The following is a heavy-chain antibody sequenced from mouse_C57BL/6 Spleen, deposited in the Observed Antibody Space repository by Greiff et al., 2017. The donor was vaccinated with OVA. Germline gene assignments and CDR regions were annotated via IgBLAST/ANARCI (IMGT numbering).Heavy chain of an antibody. CDR2: IWSGGST. Sequence: QVQLKESGPGLVQPSRRLSITCTVSGFSLTSYGVHWVRQSPGKGLEWLGVIWSGGSTDYNAAFISRLSISKDNSKSQVFFKMNSLQADDTAISYCAAFATDYPMDYWGQGTSVTVSS. CDR3: AAFATDYPMDY. V-gene: IGHV2-2*01. D-gene: IGHD1-1*01. J-gene: IGHJ4*01. CDR1: GFSLTSYG.